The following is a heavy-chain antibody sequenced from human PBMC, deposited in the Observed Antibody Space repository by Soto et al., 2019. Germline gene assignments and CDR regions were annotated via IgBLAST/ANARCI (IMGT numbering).Heavy chain of an antibody. V-gene: IGHV4-31*03. CDR3: AREVTIFGGGMDV. J-gene: IGHJ6*02. CDR1: GGSISSDGYY. D-gene: IGHD3-3*01. Sequence: SETLSLTCTVSGGSISSDGYYWSWIRQHPGKGLEWIGYIHYSGSASYTPSLKSRVIISVDTSKNQLSLKLSSVTAADTAVYYCAREVTIFGGGMDVRGQGTTVTVSS. CDR2: IHYSGSA.